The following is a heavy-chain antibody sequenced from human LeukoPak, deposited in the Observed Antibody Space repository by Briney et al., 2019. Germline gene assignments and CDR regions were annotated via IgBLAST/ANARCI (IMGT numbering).Heavy chain of an antibody. V-gene: IGHV1-2*02. J-gene: IGHJ6*03. Sequence: GASVKVSCKASGYTFTGYYIHWVRQAPGQGLEWMGWINPNINGTNYAQKFQGRVTMTRDTSISTAYMELSRLRSDDTAVYYCASSLVYYYYMDVWGKGTTVTISS. CDR1: GYTFTGYY. CDR3: ASSLVYYYYMDV. CDR2: INPNINGT. D-gene: IGHD6-13*01.